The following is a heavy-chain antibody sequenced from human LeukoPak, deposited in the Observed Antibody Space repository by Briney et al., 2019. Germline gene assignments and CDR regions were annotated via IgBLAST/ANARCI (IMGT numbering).Heavy chain of an antibody. V-gene: IGHV3-21*01. CDR3: ARVRYSPSRNGIDW. J-gene: IGHJ4*02. D-gene: IGHD5-12*01. CDR1: GFTFSSYS. Sequence: GGSLRLSCAASGFTFSSYSMSWVRQAPGKGLEWVSAISSDSSYIYYADSMRGRFTIPRDNAKKSLFLQMNSLRVADTAVYYCARVRYSPSRNGIDWWGQGTLVTVSS. CDR2: ISSDSSYI.